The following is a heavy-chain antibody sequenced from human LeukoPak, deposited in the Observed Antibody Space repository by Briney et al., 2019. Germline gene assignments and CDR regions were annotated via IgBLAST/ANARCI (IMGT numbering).Heavy chain of an antibody. CDR3: ARVPLNYGDYPFDY. V-gene: IGHV4-34*01. Sequence: SETLSLTCAVYGGSFSGYYWSWIRQPPGKGLEWIGEINHSGSTNYNPSLKSRVTISVDTSKNQFSLKLSSVTAADTAVYYCARVPLNYGDYPFDYWGQGTLVTVSS. D-gene: IGHD4-17*01. J-gene: IGHJ4*02. CDR2: INHSGST. CDR1: GGSFSGYY.